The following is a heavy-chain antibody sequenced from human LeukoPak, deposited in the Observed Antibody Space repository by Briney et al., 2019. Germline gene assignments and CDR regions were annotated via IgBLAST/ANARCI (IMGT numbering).Heavy chain of an antibody. D-gene: IGHD6-6*01. V-gene: IGHV4-59*01. CDR1: GGSISSYY. CDR2: IYYSGST. Sequence: PSETLSLTCTVSGGSISSYYWSWIRQPPGKGLEWIGYIYYSGSTNYNPSLKSRVTISVDTSKNQFSLKLSSVTAADTAVYYCASNGFIAARVSFDIWGQGTMVTVSS. J-gene: IGHJ3*02. CDR3: ASNGFIAARVSFDI.